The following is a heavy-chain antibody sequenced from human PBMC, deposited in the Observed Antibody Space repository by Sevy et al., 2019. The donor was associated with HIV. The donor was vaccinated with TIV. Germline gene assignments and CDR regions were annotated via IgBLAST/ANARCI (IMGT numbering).Heavy chain of an antibody. Sequence: GGSLRLSCAASGFIFRDYYFNWVRQAPGKGLEWVSYICGSADRVYYADSVKGRFIISRDDTDNSLYLQMNTLKVEDTATYFSVRGQDYCSCWAQEGGDFWGQGTKVTVSS. CDR3: VRGQDYCSCWAQEGGDF. CDR2: ICGSADRV. J-gene: IGHJ4*02. V-gene: IGHV3-11*01. D-gene: IGHD6-19*01. CDR1: GFIFRDYY.